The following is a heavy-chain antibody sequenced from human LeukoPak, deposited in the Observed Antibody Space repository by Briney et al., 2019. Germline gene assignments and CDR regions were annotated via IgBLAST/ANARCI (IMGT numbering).Heavy chain of an antibody. J-gene: IGHJ4*02. CDR1: GYSLTSYW. D-gene: IGHD4-17*01. CDR2: IRHDDAYA. V-gene: IGHV5-51*01. Sequence: GESLKIFCKGSGYSLTSYWIRWVRQMTGKALEWLGIIRHDDAYARYSQSFEGQVTNSADKSISIAYLQWSSLKASDTAMYYWARSGYREYGDSGVDDWGQGTLVTVSS. CDR3: ARSGYREYGDSGVDD.